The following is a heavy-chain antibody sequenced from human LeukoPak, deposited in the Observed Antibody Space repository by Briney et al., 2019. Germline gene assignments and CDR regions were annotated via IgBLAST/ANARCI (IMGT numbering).Heavy chain of an antibody. J-gene: IGHJ6*03. V-gene: IGHV3-33*01. Sequence: GRSLRLSCAASGFTFSSYGMHWVRQAPGKGLEWVAVICYDGSNKYYADSVKGRFTISRDNSKNTLYLQMNSLRAEDTAVYYCARDPSDTMVQGFYYYYMDVWGKGTTVTVSS. CDR3: ARDPSDTMVQGFYYYYMDV. CDR1: GFTFSSYG. CDR2: ICYDGSNK. D-gene: IGHD3-10*01.